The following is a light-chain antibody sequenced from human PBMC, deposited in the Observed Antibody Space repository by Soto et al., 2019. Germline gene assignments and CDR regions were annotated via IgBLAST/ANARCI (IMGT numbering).Light chain of an antibody. Sequence: QSALTQPPSVSGSPGQSITIPCTGTSSNVGSYNLVSWYQQHPGKAPKLMIYEGSKRPSGVSNRFSGSKSGNTASLTISGLQAEDEADYYCCSYAGSSTYVFGTGTKVTVL. CDR2: EGS. CDR1: SSNVGSYNL. J-gene: IGLJ1*01. V-gene: IGLV2-23*01. CDR3: CSYAGSSTYV.